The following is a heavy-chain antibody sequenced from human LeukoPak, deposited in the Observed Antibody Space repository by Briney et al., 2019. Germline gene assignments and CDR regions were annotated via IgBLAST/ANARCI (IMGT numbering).Heavy chain of an antibody. D-gene: IGHD3-3*01. Sequence: GGSLRLSCAASGFTFSSYWMSWIRQAPGKGLEWVANIKQDGSEKYYVDSVKGRFTISRDNAKNSLYLQMNSLRAEDTAVYYCARGITIFGVVIAGDYYYYMDVWGKGTTVTVSS. V-gene: IGHV3-7*01. CDR2: IKQDGSEK. J-gene: IGHJ6*03. CDR1: GFTFSSYW. CDR3: ARGITIFGVVIAGDYYYYMDV.